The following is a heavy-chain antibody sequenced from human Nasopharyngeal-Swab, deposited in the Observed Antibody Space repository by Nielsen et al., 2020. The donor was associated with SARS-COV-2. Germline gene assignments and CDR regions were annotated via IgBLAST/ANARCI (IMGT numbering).Heavy chain of an antibody. CDR3: ARPYYDSSGYDAWFDP. CDR2: IYYSGST. D-gene: IGHD3-22*01. Sequence: SETLSLTCTVSGGSISSRSYYWGWIRQPPGKGLAWIGSIYYSGSTYYNPSLKSRVTISVDTSKNQFSLKLSSVTAADTAVYYCARPYYDSSGYDAWFDPWGQGTLVTVSS. CDR1: GGSISSRSYY. J-gene: IGHJ5*02. V-gene: IGHV4-39*01.